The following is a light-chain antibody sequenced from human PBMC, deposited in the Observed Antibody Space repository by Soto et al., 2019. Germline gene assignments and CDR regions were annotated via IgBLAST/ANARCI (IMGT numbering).Light chain of an antibody. Sequence: DIQMTQSPSTLPASVGDRVIITCRASQSISNHLNWYQQKPGKAPKLLIFAASSLQSGVPSRFSGSRSGPDFTLTISSLQPEDFATYYCQQANSFPWTFGQGTKVDI. V-gene: IGKV1-39*01. CDR2: AAS. CDR1: QSISNH. J-gene: IGKJ1*01. CDR3: QQANSFPWT.